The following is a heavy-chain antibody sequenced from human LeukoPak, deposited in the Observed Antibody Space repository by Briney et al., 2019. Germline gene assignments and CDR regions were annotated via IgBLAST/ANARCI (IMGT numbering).Heavy chain of an antibody. J-gene: IGHJ5*02. D-gene: IGHD2-8*01. CDR2: ISGSGDNT. Sequence: GGSLRLSCAASGFPFSSYALTWVRQAPGKGLEWVSTISGSGDNTFYADSVRGRFTISRDNSKNALYLQMNSLRAEDTAEYYCAKDLGVAPWGQGTLVTVSS. V-gene: IGHV3-23*01. CDR1: GFPFSSYA. CDR3: AKDLGVAP.